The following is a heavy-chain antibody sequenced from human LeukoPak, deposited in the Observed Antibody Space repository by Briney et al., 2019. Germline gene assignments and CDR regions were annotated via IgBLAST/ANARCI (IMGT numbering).Heavy chain of an antibody. CDR1: GFTFTDYY. CDR3: ARAGPKLD. CDR2: IIPILGIA. D-gene: IGHD3-10*01. J-gene: IGHJ4*02. Sequence: GASVKVSCKASGFTFTDYYMHWVRQAPGQGLEWMGRIIPILGIANYAQKFQGRVTITADKSTSTAYMELSSLRSEDTAVYYCARAGPKLDWGQGTLVTVSS. V-gene: IGHV1-69*04.